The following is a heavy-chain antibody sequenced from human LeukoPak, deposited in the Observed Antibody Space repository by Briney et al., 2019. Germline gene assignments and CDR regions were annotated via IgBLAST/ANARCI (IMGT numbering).Heavy chain of an antibody. Sequence: PSETLSLTCTVSGGSISSYYWSWIRQPPGKGLEWIGYIYYSGSTNYNPSLKSRVTISVDTSKNQFSLKLSSVTAADTAVYYCARLFSSSWTGYWGQGTLVTVSS. CDR3: ARLFSSSWTGY. D-gene: IGHD6-13*01. V-gene: IGHV4-59*08. J-gene: IGHJ4*02. CDR2: IYYSGST. CDR1: GGSISSYY.